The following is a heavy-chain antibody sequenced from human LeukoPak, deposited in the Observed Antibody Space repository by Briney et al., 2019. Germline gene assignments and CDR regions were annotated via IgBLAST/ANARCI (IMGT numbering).Heavy chain of an antibody. CDR2: ISPDGSTT. V-gene: IGHV3-74*03. D-gene: IGHD3-22*01. J-gene: IGHJ4*02. CDR1: GFTFSRYW. CDR3: ARGSTMIVVRFDY. Sequence: GGSLRLSCAASGFTFSRYWMHWVRQAPGKGLMWVSRISPDGSTTLYADSVKGRFTISRDNAKNSLYLQMNSLRDEDTAVYYCARGSTMIVVRFDYWGQGTLVTVSS.